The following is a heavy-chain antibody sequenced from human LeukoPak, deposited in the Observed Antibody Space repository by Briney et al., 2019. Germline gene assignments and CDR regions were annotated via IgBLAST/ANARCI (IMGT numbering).Heavy chain of an antibody. V-gene: IGHV4-34*01. D-gene: IGHD3-10*01. J-gene: IGHJ6*03. Sequence: PSDTLSLTCAVYGGSFSGYYWSWIRQPPGKGLEWIGEINHSGSTYYNPSLKTRVTISVDTSNNHFSLKLSAVTAADTAVYYCASVRRGFGESSKYYSYYYMHVWGNGTTVTIAS. CDR3: ASVRRGFGESSKYYSYYYMHV. CDR2: INHSGST. CDR1: GGSFSGYY.